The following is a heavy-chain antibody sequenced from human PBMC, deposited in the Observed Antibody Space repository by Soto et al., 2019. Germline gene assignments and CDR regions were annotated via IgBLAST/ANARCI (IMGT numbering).Heavy chain of an antibody. Sequence: GGSLRLSCAASGFTFSSYGMHWVRQAPGKGLEWVAVIWYDGSNKYYADSVKGRFTISRDNSKNTLYLQMNSLRAEDTAVYYWAREGYDSSGYYYVYWGQGTLVTVSS. V-gene: IGHV3-33*01. CDR2: IWYDGSNK. D-gene: IGHD3-22*01. J-gene: IGHJ4*02. CDR1: GFTFSSYG. CDR3: AREGYDSSGYYYVY.